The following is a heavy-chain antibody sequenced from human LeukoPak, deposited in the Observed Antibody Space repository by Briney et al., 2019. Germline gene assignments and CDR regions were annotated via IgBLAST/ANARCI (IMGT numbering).Heavy chain of an antibody. CDR2: INPNSGGT. CDR1: GYTFTGYY. D-gene: IGHD1-26*01. CDR3: ARATKLVGVFDY. Sequence: ASVKVSCKASGYTFTGYYLHWVRQAPGQGLEWMGRINPNSGGTNYAQKFQGRVTMTRDTFISTAYMELSRLRSDDTAVYYCARATKLVGVFDYWGQGTLVTVSS. V-gene: IGHV1-2*06. J-gene: IGHJ4*02.